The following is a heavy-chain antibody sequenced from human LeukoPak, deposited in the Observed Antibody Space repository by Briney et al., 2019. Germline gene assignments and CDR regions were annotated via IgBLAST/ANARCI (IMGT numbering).Heavy chain of an antibody. J-gene: IGHJ6*03. D-gene: IGHD6-25*01. CDR3: ARFAAGGSYYYYMDV. CDR2: IGTSSTTI. CDR1: RFTFSSYT. Sequence: GGSLRLSCAASRFTFSSYTMNWVRQPPGKGLEWVSNIGTSSTTIYYADSVKGRFTISRDNAKNSLYLQMNSLRADDTAVYYCARFAAGGSYYYYMDVWGKGTTVTVSS. V-gene: IGHV3-48*01.